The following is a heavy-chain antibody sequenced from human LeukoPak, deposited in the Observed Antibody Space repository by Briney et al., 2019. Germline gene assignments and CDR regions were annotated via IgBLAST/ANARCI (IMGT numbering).Heavy chain of an antibody. J-gene: IGHJ4*02. D-gene: IGHD2-21*02. V-gene: IGHV3-23*01. Sequence: GGSLRLSCTVSGFIFRNYVMNWVRQAPGKGLEWVSSISGSGGSKYYADSVKGRFTISRDNSKNTLFLQMNSLRAEDTAIYYCAKDYCGGDCYFDYWGQGTLVTVSS. CDR2: ISGSGGSK. CDR3: AKDYCGGDCYFDY. CDR1: GFIFRNYV.